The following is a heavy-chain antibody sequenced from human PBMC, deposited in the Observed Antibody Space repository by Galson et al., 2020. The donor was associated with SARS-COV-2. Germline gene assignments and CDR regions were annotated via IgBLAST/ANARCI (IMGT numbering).Heavy chain of an antibody. Sequence: GESLKISCAASGFTFSSYAMSWVRQAPGKGLEWVSAISGSGGSTYYADSVKGRFTISRDNSKNTLYLQMNSLRAEDTAVYYCAKDRARATKIVHDNWFDPWGQGTLVTVSS. CDR2: ISGSGGST. V-gene: IGHV3-23*01. J-gene: IGHJ5*02. CDR3: AKDRARATKIVHDNWFDP. D-gene: IGHD2-2*01. CDR1: GFTFSSYA.